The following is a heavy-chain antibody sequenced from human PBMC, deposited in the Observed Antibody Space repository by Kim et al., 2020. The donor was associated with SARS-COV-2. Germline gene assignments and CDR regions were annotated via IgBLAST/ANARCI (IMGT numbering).Heavy chain of an antibody. CDR1: GFTFNNYA. J-gene: IGHJ1*01. CDR3: ERDGSGSFPQAEYFKN. CDR2: ISRSGGAA. Sequence: GGSLRLSCAASGFTFNNYAMSWVRQAPGKGLEWVAAISRSGGAAYYAYSVKGRFTISRDNSRNTVFLQMSTLRDEDTAVYYCERDGSGSFPQAEYFKNWGQGTLVTVTS. V-gene: IGHV3-23*01. D-gene: IGHD1-26*01.